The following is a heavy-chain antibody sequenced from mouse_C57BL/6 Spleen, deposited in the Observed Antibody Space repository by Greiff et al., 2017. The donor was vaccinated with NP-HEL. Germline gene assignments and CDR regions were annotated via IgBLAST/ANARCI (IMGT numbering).Heavy chain of an antibody. CDR1: GYTFTDYN. V-gene: IGHV1-22*01. D-gene: IGHD2-5*01. CDR2: INPNNGGT. CDR3: AIYSKRFAY. Sequence: VQLKESGPELVKPGASVKMSCKASGYTFTDYNMHWVKQSHGKSLEWIGYINPNNGGTSYNQKFKGKATLTVNKSSSTAYMELRSLTSEDSAVYYCAIYSKRFAYWGQGTLVTVSA. J-gene: IGHJ3*01.